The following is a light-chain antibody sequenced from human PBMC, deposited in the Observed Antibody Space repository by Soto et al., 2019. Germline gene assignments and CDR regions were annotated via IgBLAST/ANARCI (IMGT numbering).Light chain of an antibody. J-gene: IGKJ4*01. CDR3: QHSDSLPLT. Sequence: DIEMTQSPPSLSASVGDRLIITCQSSQDIRYYLKWYQQKPEKAPQLLIYDASNLEQGVPSRFSGSGSGTEFTFTISRLQPEDIATYYCQHSDSLPLTFGGGTKVEIK. CDR2: DAS. V-gene: IGKV1-33*01. CDR1: QDIRYY.